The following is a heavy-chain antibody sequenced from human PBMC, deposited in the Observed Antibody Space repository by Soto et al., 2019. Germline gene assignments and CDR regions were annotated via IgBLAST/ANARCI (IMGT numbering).Heavy chain of an antibody. J-gene: IGHJ6*02. CDR3: AREGQAPYYYYGMDV. CDR1: GYTFTNYG. V-gene: IGHV1-18*01. Sequence: ASVKVSCKASGYTFTNYGFSWVRQAHEQGLEWMGWISGYNGNTKYAEKFQGRVTMTTDTSTSTAHMELRSLRSDDTAVYYCAREGQAPYYYYGMDVWGQGTAVTVSS. CDR2: ISGYNGNT.